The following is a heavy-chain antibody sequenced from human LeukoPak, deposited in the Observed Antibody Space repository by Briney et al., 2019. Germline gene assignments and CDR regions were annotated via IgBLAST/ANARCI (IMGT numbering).Heavy chain of an antibody. CDR2: INHSGST. Sequence: SETLSLTCAVYGGSLSGYYWSWIRQPPGKGLEWIGEINHSGSTNYNPSLKSRVTISVDTSKSQFSLKLSSVTAADTAVYYCASFCSSTSCSVDYWGQGTLVTVSS. CDR3: ASFCSSTSCSVDY. D-gene: IGHD2-2*01. CDR1: GGSLSGYY. V-gene: IGHV4-34*01. J-gene: IGHJ4*02.